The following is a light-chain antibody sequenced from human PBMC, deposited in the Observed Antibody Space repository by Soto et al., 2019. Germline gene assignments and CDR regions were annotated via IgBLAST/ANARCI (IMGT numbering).Light chain of an antibody. J-gene: IGLJ1*01. CDR3: QSYDSSLSAYV. Sequence: QSVLPQPPSLSGAPGQKVTISCTGSSSNIGAGYDVHWYQQLPGTAPKLLIYGNNNRPSGVPDRFSGSKSGTSASLAVTGLQAEDEADYYCQSYDSSLSAYVFGTGTKVTVL. CDR1: SSNIGAGYD. V-gene: IGLV1-40*01. CDR2: GNN.